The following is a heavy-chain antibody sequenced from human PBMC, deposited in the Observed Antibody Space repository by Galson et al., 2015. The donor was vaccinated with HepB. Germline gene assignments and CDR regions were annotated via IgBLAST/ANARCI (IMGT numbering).Heavy chain of an antibody. CDR3: ARADCSGGSCFFDY. V-gene: IGHV3-21*01. Sequence: SLRLSCAASGFTFSSYSMNWVRQAPGKGLEWVSSISSSSSYIYYADSVKGRFTISRDNAKNSLYLQMNSLRAEDTAVYYCARADCSGGSCFFDYWGQGTLVTVSS. CDR1: GFTFSSYS. CDR2: ISSSSSYI. D-gene: IGHD2-15*01. J-gene: IGHJ4*02.